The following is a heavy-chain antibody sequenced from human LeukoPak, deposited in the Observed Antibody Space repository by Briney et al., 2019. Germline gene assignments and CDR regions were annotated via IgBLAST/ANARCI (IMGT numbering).Heavy chain of an antibody. CDR3: ARGIMGGEDAFNI. Sequence: SQTLSVICTVSGGSISSGSFYWSWIRQPAGKGLEWIGRIYTSGSTNYNPSLKSRVTVSADTSKNQFSLKLSSVTAADTAVYYCARGIMGGEDAFNIWGQGTMVTVSS. D-gene: IGHD2-15*01. CDR2: IYTSGST. V-gene: IGHV4-61*02. J-gene: IGHJ3*02. CDR1: GGSISSGSFY.